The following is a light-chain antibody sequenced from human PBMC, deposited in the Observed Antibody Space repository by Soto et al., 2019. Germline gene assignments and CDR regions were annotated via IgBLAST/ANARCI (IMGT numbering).Light chain of an antibody. J-gene: IGLJ2*01. V-gene: IGLV2-14*01. CDR3: SSYTSSSTLVL. CDR2: DVS. CDR1: SSDVGGYDC. Sequence: QSALTQPASVSGSPGQSIAISCTGTSSDVGGYDCVSWYQQHPGKAPKLMIYDVSNRPSGVSNRFSGSKSGNTASLTISGLQAEDEADYYCSSYTSSSTLVLFGGGTKLTV.